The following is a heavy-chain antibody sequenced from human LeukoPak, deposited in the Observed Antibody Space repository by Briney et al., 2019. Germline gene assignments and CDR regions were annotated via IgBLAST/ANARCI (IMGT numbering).Heavy chain of an antibody. CDR1: GFTFSTYA. CDR2: ISSSSSYI. CDR3: ARESVVAATQGDY. J-gene: IGHJ4*02. Sequence: GGSLRLSCAASGFTFSTYAMCWVRQAPGKGLEWVSAISSSSSYIYYADSVKGRFTISGDNAKNSPYLQMNSLRAEDTAVYYCARESVVAATQGDYWGQGTLVTVSS. V-gene: IGHV3-21*01. D-gene: IGHD2-15*01.